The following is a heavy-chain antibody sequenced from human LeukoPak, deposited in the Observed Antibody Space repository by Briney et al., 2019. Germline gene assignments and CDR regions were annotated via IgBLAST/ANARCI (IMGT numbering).Heavy chain of an antibody. V-gene: IGHV3-64D*06. CDR2: ISSNGGST. D-gene: IGHD2-15*01. CDR1: GFTFSSHS. CDR3: VKGKVIGSGRLDY. J-gene: IGHJ4*02. Sequence: PGGSLRLSCSASGFTFSSHSMHWVRQAPGKGLEYVSAISSNGGSTYYADSVKGRFTISRDNSKNTLYLQMSSLRAEDTAVYYCVKGKVIGSGRLDYWGQGTLVTVSS.